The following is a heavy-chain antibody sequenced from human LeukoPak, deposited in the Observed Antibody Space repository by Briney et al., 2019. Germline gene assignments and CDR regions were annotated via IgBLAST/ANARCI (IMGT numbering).Heavy chain of an antibody. CDR3: ASQKEKFYDSSGNY. CDR1: GFTFSSYW. J-gene: IGHJ4*02. D-gene: IGHD3-22*01. V-gene: IGHV3-74*01. Sequence: PGGSLRLSCTASGFTFSSYWMHWVRQAPGKGLVWVSRINSDGSSTSYADSVKGRFTISRDNSRNTLYLQMNNLRAEDTAIYYCASQKEKFYDSSGNYWSQGTLVTVSS. CDR2: INSDGSST.